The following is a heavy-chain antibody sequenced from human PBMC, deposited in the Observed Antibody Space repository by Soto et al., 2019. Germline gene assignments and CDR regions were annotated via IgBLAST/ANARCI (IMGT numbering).Heavy chain of an antibody. CDR2: IYYSGNT. D-gene: IGHD3-9*01. Sequence: SETLSLTCTVSGGSISSYYWSWIRQPPGKGLEWIGYIYYSGNTNYNPSLKSRVTISVDTSKNQFSLKLSSVTAADTAVYYCARQLDILTGLIGYSWFDPWGQGTLVTVSS. CDR3: ARQLDILTGLIGYSWFDP. J-gene: IGHJ5*02. CDR1: GGSISSYY. V-gene: IGHV4-59*08.